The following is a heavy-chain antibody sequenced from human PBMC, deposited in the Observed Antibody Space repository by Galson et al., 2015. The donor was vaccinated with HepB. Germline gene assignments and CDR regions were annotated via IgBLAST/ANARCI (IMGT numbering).Heavy chain of an antibody. CDR2: ISWNSGSL. J-gene: IGHJ4*02. D-gene: IGHD1-1*01. CDR3: AKDVATTSRYIAY. V-gene: IGHV3-9*01. CDR1: GFIFDDYA. Sequence: SLSLSCAASGFIFDDYAMHWVRQAPGKGLEWVSGISWNSGSLGYADSVKGRFTISRDNAKNSLYLQMNSLRAEDTALYYCAKDVATTSRYIAYWGQGTLVTVSS.